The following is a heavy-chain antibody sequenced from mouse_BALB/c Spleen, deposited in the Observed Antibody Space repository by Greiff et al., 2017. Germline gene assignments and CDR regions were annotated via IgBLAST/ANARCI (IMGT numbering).Heavy chain of an antibody. CDR3: ARLLYDGYIDV. D-gene: IGHD2-3*01. CDR2: IYPGDGDT. J-gene: IGHJ1*01. Sequence: QVQLQQSGAELARPGASVKLSCKASGYTFTSYWMQWVKQRPGQGLEWIGAIYPGDGDTRYTQKFKGKSTLTADKSSSTAYMQLSSLASEDSAVYYCARLLYDGYIDVWGAGTTVTVSS. V-gene: IGHV1-87*01. CDR1: GYTFTSYW.